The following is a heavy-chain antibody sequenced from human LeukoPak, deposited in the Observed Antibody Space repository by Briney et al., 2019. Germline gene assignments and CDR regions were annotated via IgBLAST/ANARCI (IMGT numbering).Heavy chain of an antibody. CDR1: GGSVSGYY. Sequence: SETLFLTCTVSGGSVSGYYWSWIRQPPGKGLEWIGYIYYSGSTNYNPSLKSRVTISVDTSKNQFSLKVSSVTAADTAVYYCARRDTARGYGMDVWGRGTTVTVSS. CDR3: ARRDTARGYGMDV. D-gene: IGHD5-18*01. J-gene: IGHJ6*02. CDR2: IYYSGST. V-gene: IGHV4-59*08.